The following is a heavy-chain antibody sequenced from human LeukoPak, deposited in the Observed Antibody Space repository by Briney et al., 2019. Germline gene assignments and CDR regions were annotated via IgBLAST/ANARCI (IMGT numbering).Heavy chain of an antibody. D-gene: IGHD6-13*01. CDR3: ASRPGGSTWYGVFDF. CDR1: GVSMSNHY. J-gene: IGHJ4*02. Sequence: PSETLSLTCTVSGVSMSNHYWSWIRQPPGKGLEWIGYIYGSETTNYNPSLKSRVTMSVDSSKNQFSLNLSSVTAADTALYSCASRPGGSTWYGVFDFWSRGTLVTVSS. V-gene: IGHV4-59*11. CDR2: IYGSETT.